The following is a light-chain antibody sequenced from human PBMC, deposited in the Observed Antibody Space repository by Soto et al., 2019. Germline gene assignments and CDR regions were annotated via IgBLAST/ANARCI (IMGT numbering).Light chain of an antibody. CDR2: DNN. CDR3: DTWNDSRPAAV. V-gene: IGLV1-51*01. CDR1: SSNVGNNY. J-gene: IGLJ2*01. Sequence: QSALTQPPSVSAAPGQTVTISCSGSSSNVGNNYVSWYHQLPGTVPTLLIYDNNNRPSGIPNRFSASKSGTTATLDITGLQTEDEADYYCDTWNDSRPAAVFGGGTKVTVL.